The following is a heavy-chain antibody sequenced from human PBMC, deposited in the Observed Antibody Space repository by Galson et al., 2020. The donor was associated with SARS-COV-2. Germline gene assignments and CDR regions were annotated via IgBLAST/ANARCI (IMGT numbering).Heavy chain of an antibody. J-gene: IGHJ4*02. V-gene: IGHV4-59*08. Sequence: ASETLSLTCTVSGGSISSYYWSWLRQPPGKGLDWIGYIHHSGSTNYNSSLKSRVTMSVDTSKNQFSLKLTSVTATDTAVYYCARHGTQYSSGWFYDYWGQGTLVTVSS. CDR2: IHHSGST. CDR3: ARHGTQYSSGWFYDY. D-gene: IGHD6-19*01. CDR1: GGSISSYY.